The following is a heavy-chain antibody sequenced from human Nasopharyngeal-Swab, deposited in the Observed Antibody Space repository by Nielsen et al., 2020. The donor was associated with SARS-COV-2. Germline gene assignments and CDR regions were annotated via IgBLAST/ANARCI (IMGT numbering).Heavy chain of an antibody. D-gene: IGHD6-13*01. CDR1: GYTFSDYY. V-gene: IGHV1-2*06. CDR3: VRDDGGVPGIPETGPPGAF. Sequence: ASVKVSCKASGYTFSDYYMHWVRQAPGQGLEWMGRVNPTSSATIYAQEFQGRVTMTGDTSIGTAYMELRRLISDDTAVYYCVRDDGGVPGIPETGPPGAFWCQGTLVTVSS. J-gene: IGHJ4*02. CDR2: VNPTSSAT.